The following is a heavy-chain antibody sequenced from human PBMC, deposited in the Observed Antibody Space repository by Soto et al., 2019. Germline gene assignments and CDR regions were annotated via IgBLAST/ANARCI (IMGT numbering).Heavy chain of an antibody. CDR2: IIIPIFDTA. V-gene: IGHV1-69*13. Sequence: SVKVSCKSSGGTFSDFTINWVRQAPGQRLEWMGGIIIPIFDTANYAEKFQGRVTITADESTRTSSMEVSSLRSEDTAVYYCARNGTLTGYSYGMDVWGQGTMVTVSS. CDR3: ARNGTLTGYSYGMDV. CDR1: GGTFSDFT. J-gene: IGHJ6*02. D-gene: IGHD1-1*01.